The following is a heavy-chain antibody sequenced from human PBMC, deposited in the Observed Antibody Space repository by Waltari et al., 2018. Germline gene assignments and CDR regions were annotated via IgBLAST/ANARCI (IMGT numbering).Heavy chain of an antibody. D-gene: IGHD3-22*01. Sequence: VQLVESGGGLVHPGGSLRVSCVVSGFIFADHYMEWVSQAPGKAPEWVGRIANRANSYITEYPASMKGRFTISREDSKNLLFLQMTDLKSEDTAIYYCVRGGYYYDSNGGYFQFWGRGTLVTVSS. V-gene: IGHV3-72*01. CDR1: GFIFADHY. CDR3: VRGGYYYDSNGGYFQF. J-gene: IGHJ1*01. CDR2: IANRANSYIT.